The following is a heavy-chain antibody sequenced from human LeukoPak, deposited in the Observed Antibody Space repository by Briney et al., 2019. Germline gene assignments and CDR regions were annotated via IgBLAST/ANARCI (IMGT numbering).Heavy chain of an antibody. CDR3: ARAKRRLFLENYFDY. J-gene: IGHJ4*02. Sequence: PSETLSLTCAVSGGSISSSNWWSWVRQPPGKGLEWIGEIYHSGSTNYNPSLKSRVTISVDKSKTQFSLKLSSVTAADTAVYYCARAKRRLFLENYFDYWGQGTLVTVSS. D-gene: IGHD6-25*01. CDR2: IYHSGST. V-gene: IGHV4-4*02. CDR1: GGSISSSNW.